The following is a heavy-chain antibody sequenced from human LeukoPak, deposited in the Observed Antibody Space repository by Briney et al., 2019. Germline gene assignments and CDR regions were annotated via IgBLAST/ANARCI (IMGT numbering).Heavy chain of an antibody. V-gene: IGHV1-18*01. D-gene: IGHD4-17*01. CDR3: ARARRGGDYDSYFDY. J-gene: IGHJ4*02. CDR2: ISAFNGNT. CDR1: GYTFTSYD. Sequence: GASVKVSCKASGYTFTSYDFNWVRQAPGQGLEWMGWISAFNGNTNYAQNLQGRVTLTTDTSTSTAYMDLGSLRSDDTAVYYCARARRGGDYDSYFDYWGQGTLVTVSS.